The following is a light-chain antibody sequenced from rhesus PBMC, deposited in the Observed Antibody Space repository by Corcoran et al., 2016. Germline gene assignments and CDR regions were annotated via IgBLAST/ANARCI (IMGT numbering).Light chain of an antibody. J-gene: IGKJ3*01. V-gene: IGKV1-22*01. CDR1: QGIAND. CDR3: QHYCTTPFT. CDR2: EES. Sequence: DIQMTQSPSSLSASVGDRVTITCRASQGIANDLAWYQQKPGETPKLRIYEESSLQSGIPSRFSVGGSGTNFSLTISSLRSEDFATYYYQHYCTTPFTFSPGTKLDI.